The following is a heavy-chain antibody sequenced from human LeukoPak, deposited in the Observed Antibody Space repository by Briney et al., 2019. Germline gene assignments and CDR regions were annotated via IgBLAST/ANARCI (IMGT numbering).Heavy chain of an antibody. CDR1: GGSISDNY. D-gene: IGHD2-15*01. CDR2: AYYSGHT. CDR3: ARHPFATPFDY. J-gene: IGHJ4*02. Sequence: SETLSLTCTVSGGSISDNYWSWIRQPPGKGLEWIGYAYYSGHTNYNSSLKSRVTMSLDTSKSQFSLRLSSVTAADTAVYYCARHPFATPFDYWGPGTLSPSPQ. V-gene: IGHV4-59*08.